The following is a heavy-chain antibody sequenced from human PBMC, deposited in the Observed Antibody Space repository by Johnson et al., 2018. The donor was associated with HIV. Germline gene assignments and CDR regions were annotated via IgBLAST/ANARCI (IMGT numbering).Heavy chain of an antibody. D-gene: IGHD3-9*01. CDR1: GFAFDDYG. Sequence: VQLVESGGSVVRPGGSLRLSCAASGFAFDDYGMSWVRQAPGKGLEWVSGINWNGGSTGYADSVKGRFTISRDNAKNSLYLQMNSLRVEDTAVYYCAKDRSIYDIIYAFDIWGQGTMVTVSS. J-gene: IGHJ3*02. CDR2: INWNGGST. V-gene: IGHV3-20*04. CDR3: AKDRSIYDIIYAFDI.